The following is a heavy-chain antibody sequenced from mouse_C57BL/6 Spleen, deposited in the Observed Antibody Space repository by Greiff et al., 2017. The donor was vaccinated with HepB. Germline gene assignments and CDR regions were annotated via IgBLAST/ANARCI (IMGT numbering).Heavy chain of an antibody. D-gene: IGHD4-1*01. V-gene: IGHV1-55*01. CDR1: GYTFTSYW. Sequence: QVQLKQPGAELVKPGASVKMSCKASGYTFTSYWITWVKQRPGQGLEWIGDIYPGSGSTNYNEKFKSKATLTVDTSSSTAYMQLSSLTSEDSAVYYCARNREENWDGGGWYFDVWGTGTTVTVSS. CDR2: IYPGSGST. J-gene: IGHJ1*03. CDR3: ARNREENWDGGGWYFDV.